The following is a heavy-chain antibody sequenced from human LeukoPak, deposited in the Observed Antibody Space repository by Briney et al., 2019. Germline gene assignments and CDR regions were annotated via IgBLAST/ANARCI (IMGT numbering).Heavy chain of an antibody. CDR3: ARDTVVVVAATNPGY. Sequence: PGGSLRLSCAASGFTFSSYAMHWVRQAPGKGLEWVAVISYDGSNKYYADSVKGRFTISRDNSKNTLCLQMNSLRAEDTAVYYCARDTVVVVAATNPGYWGQGTLVTVSS. CDR2: ISYDGSNK. V-gene: IGHV3-30*04. D-gene: IGHD2-15*01. J-gene: IGHJ4*02. CDR1: GFTFSSYA.